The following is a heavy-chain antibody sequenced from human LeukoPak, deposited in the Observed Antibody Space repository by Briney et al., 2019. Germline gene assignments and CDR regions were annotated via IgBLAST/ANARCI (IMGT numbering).Heavy chain of an antibody. V-gene: IGHV3-30*03. Sequence: GGSLRLSCAATGFTFSSFSMHWVRQAPGKGLEWVAVTSYDGSNKYYADSVKGRFTISRDNSKNTLYLQMNSLRTEDTAVYYCASRHCSGGGCYFAGADPFDYWGQGILVTVSS. D-gene: IGHD2-15*01. CDR2: TSYDGSNK. CDR3: ASRHCSGGGCYFAGADPFDY. CDR1: GFTFSSFS. J-gene: IGHJ4*02.